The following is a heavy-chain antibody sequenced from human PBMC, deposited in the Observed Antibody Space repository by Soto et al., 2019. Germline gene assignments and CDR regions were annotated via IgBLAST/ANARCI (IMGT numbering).Heavy chain of an antibody. CDR2: IYYSGST. Sequence: SETLSLTCTVSGGSVSSGSFYWSWIRQPPGKGLEWIGYIYYSGSTNYNPSLKSRVTISVDTSKNQFSLKLSSVTAAVTAVYYCAREMTTVTNFDYWGQGTLVTVSS. J-gene: IGHJ4*02. CDR3: AREMTTVTNFDY. D-gene: IGHD4-17*01. V-gene: IGHV4-61*01. CDR1: GGSVSSGSFY.